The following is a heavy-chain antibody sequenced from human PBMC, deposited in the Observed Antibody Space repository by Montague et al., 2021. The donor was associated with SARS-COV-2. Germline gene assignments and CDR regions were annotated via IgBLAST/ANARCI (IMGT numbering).Heavy chain of an antibody. D-gene: IGHD4-23*01. Sequence: SETLSLTCTVSGGPISRNYWNWIRQPPGKGLEWIGYIYYSGTTNCNPSLKSRVTMSVDTSKNQFSLKLNSVTAADTAVYYCARVGGNSADHYSDGMDVWGLGTTVTVSS. CDR1: GGPISRNY. V-gene: IGHV4-59*01. CDR3: ARVGGNSADHYSDGMDV. J-gene: IGHJ6*02. CDR2: IYYSGTT.